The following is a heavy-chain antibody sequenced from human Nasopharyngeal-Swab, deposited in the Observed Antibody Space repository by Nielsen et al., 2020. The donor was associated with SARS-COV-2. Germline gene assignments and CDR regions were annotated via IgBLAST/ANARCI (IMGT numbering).Heavy chain of an antibody. D-gene: IGHD1-14*01. Sequence: GESLKISCKGSAYIFNNYWIGWVRQMPGKGLEWMGIIYPGDSDNRYSPSIQGQVTISADKSISTAYLQWSSLEASDTAMYYCARLGGITGITAPDAFDGWGQGTMVTVSS. V-gene: IGHV5-51*01. CDR3: ARLGGITGITAPDAFDG. CDR2: IYPGDSDN. CDR1: AYIFNNYW. J-gene: IGHJ3*01.